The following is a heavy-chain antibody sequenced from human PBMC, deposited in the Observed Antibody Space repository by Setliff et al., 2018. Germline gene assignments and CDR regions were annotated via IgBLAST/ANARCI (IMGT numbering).Heavy chain of an antibody. Sequence: GGSLRLSCAASGFTFSSYNMDWVRQAPGKGLEWVSYINSRSSTIFYADSVKGRFTISRDNAKNSLYLQWNNLKASDTAVYYCARRGERFFNWFDPWGQGTLVTVSS. CDR3: ARRGERFFNWFDP. V-gene: IGHV3-48*01. D-gene: IGHD2-21*01. CDR2: INSRSSTI. J-gene: IGHJ5*02. CDR1: GFTFSSYN.